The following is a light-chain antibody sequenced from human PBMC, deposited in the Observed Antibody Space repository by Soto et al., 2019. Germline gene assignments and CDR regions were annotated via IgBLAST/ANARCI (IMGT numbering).Light chain of an antibody. J-gene: IGKJ4*01. CDR2: DAS. Sequence: TQSPGTLSLSPGERATLSCRASQSVRSNYLAWYQQKPGQAPRFLIYDASSRATGIPDRFSGSGSGTDFTLTISRLEPEDFAVYYCQQYGSSPLTFGGGTKVEIK. CDR1: QSVRSNY. V-gene: IGKV3-20*01. CDR3: QQYGSSPLT.